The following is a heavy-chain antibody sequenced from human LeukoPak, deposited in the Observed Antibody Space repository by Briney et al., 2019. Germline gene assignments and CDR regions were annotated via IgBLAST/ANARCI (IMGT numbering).Heavy chain of an antibody. V-gene: IGHV3-23*01. CDR3: AEGGLMVYAVTYIDY. D-gene: IGHD2-8*01. Sequence: PGGSLRLSCAASGFTFSSYAMKWVRQAPGKGLEWVSAIRGDGDTTYYADSVKGRFTISRDNSKSTLHLEMTSLRAEDTAIYYCAEGGLMVYAVTYIDYWGQGTLVTVSS. CDR2: IRGDGDTT. CDR1: GFTFSSYA. J-gene: IGHJ4*02.